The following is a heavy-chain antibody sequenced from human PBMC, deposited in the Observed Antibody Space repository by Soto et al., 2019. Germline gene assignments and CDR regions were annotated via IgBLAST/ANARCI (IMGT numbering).Heavy chain of an antibody. CDR3: ARALQYQNWLDP. J-gene: IGHJ5*02. CDR2: ISGSGGST. D-gene: IGHD4-4*01. Sequence: GGSLRLSCAASGFSFSSYAMHWVRQAPGKGLEFVSAISGSGGSTYYANSVKGRFTISRDNSKNTLNLQMNSLRAEDTAVYYCARALQYQNWLDPWGQGTLVTVSS. V-gene: IGHV3-64*01. CDR1: GFSFSSYA.